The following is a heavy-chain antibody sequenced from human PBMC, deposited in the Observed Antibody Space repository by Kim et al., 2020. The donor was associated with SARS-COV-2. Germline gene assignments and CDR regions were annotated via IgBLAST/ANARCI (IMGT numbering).Heavy chain of an antibody. Sequence: SETLSLTCTVSGGSISSGDYYWSWIRQPPGKGLEWIGYIYYSGSTYYNPSLKSRVTISVDTSKNQFSLKLSSVTAADTAVYYCARERGDYGRDYYYYYMDVWGKGTMVTVSS. D-gene: IGHD4-17*01. V-gene: IGHV4-30-4*01. CDR1: GGSISSGDYY. CDR3: ARERGDYGRDYYYYYMDV. J-gene: IGHJ6*03. CDR2: IYYSGST.